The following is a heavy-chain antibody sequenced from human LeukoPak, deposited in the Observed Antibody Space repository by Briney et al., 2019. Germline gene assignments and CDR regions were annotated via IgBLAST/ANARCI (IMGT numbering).Heavy chain of an antibody. CDR1: EYTFTDYY. V-gene: IGHV1-2*02. Sequence: ASVKVSCKASEYTFTDYYMHWVRQAPGQGLEWMGWINPNSGGTNYAQKFQGRVTMTRDTSISTAYMELSRLRSDDTAVYYCARWEVVVVAATDYYYGMDVWGQGTTVTVSS. J-gene: IGHJ6*02. CDR2: INPNSGGT. D-gene: IGHD2-15*01. CDR3: ARWEVVVVAATDYYYGMDV.